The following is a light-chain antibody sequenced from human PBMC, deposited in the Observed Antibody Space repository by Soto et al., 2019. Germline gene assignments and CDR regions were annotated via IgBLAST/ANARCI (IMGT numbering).Light chain of an antibody. Sequence: DIQMTQSPPTLSASVGDRVTLTCRASQSMSTWLAWYQQKPGKAPKLLLSDASSLQSGVPSRFSGSGSGTEFSLTISGLQPDDFATYYCQQYKSYPTFGQGTAREIQ. V-gene: IGKV1-5*01. CDR1: QSMSTW. CDR3: QQYKSYPT. CDR2: DAS. J-gene: IGKJ2*01.